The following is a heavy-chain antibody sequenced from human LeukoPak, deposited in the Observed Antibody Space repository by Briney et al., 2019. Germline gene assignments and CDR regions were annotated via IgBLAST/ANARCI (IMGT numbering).Heavy chain of an antibody. J-gene: IGHJ6*03. CDR1: GGSISG. CDR2: IYTSGST. V-gene: IGHV4-61*02. CDR3: AKDRSSSSFNYYYYYMDV. D-gene: IGHD6-6*01. Sequence: PSETLSLTCTVSGGSISGGSWIRQPAGKGLEWIGRIYTSGSTNYNPSLKSRVTISVDTSKNQFSLKLSSVTAADTAVYYCAKDRSSSSFNYYYYYMDVWGKGTTVTVSS.